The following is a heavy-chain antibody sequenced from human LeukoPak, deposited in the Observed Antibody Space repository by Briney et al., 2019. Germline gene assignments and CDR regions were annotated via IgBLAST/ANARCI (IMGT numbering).Heavy chain of an antibody. CDR1: GFTFSSYG. CDR3: ARSRAPTADPDAFDI. Sequence: GRSLRLSCAASGFTFSSYGMHWVRQAPGKGLEWVAIISYDGSNKYYADSVKGRFTISRDNSKNTLYLQMNSLRAEDTALYYCARSRAPTADPDAFDIWGQGTMVTVSS. J-gene: IGHJ3*02. V-gene: IGHV3-30*03. CDR2: ISYDGSNK.